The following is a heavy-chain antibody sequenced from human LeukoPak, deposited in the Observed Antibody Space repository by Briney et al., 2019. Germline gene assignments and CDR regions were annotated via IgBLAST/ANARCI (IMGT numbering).Heavy chain of an antibody. CDR3: ARERDYYDSSGYSNWFDP. CDR2: ISAYNGNT. CDR1: GYTFTSYG. D-gene: IGHD3-22*01. Sequence: ASVKVSCKASGYTFTSYGISRVRQAPGQGLEWMGWISAYNGNTNYAQKLQGRVTMTTDTSTSTAYMELRSLRSDDTAVYYCARERDYYDSSGYSNWFDPWGQGTLVTVSS. V-gene: IGHV1-18*01. J-gene: IGHJ5*02.